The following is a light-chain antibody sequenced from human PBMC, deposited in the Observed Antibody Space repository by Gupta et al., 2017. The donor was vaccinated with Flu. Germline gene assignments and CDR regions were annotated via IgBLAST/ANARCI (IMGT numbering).Light chain of an antibody. CDR2: EDN. Sequence: RGNSASNDVQVNQQRPGRSPTPVIYEDNQRPSGVPDRFSGAIDSSSNSASRTSSGLKTEDGADYYCQSYDGGYFVAFGGGTKRTVL. CDR1: RGNSASND. V-gene: IGLV6-57*01. J-gene: IGLJ2*01. CDR3: QSYDGGYFVA.